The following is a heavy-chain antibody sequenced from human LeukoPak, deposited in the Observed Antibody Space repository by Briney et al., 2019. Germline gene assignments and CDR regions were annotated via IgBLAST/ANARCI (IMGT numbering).Heavy chain of an antibody. CDR1: AGSISSYY. CDR3: ARMGCTVTMLYPFDH. CDR2: IYYSGST. V-gene: IGHV4-59*01. D-gene: IGHD4-17*01. J-gene: IGHJ4*02. Sequence: PSETLSLTCTVSAGSISSYYWSWIRQPPGKGLEWIGYIYYSGSTNYNPSLKSRVSISVDTSKNQFSLKLSSVTAADTAVYYCARMGCTVTMLYPFDHWGQGTLVTVSS.